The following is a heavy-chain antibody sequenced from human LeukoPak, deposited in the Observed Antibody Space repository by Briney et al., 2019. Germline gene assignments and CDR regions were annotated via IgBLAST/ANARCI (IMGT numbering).Heavy chain of an antibody. CDR2: IYYSGPT. V-gene: IGHV4-61*01. CDR1: GASVSSGYYY. Sequence: SETLSLTCTVSGASVSSGYYYWSWIRQPPGKGLEWIGYIYYSGPTNYNPSLRSRVTISLDTSTNQFSLKLRSVTAADTAVYYCARQSQGYCGSTNCHSWFDPWGQGTLVTVSS. D-gene: IGHD2-2*01. J-gene: IGHJ5*02. CDR3: ARQSQGYCGSTNCHSWFDP.